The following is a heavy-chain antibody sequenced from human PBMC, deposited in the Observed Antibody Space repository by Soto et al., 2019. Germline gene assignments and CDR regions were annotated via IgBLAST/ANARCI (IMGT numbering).Heavy chain of an antibody. CDR2: ISSSSSYI. V-gene: IGHV3-21*01. D-gene: IGHD6-13*01. CDR3: ARDRRFNSSSWYQFGNYYYYGMDV. CDR1: GFTFSSYS. J-gene: IGHJ6*02. Sequence: KPGGSLRLSCAASGFTFSSYSMNWVRQAPGKGLEWVSSISSSSSYIYYADSVKGRFTISRDNAKNSLYLQMNSLRAEDTAVYYCARDRRFNSSSWYQFGNYYYYGMDVWGQGTTVTVSS.